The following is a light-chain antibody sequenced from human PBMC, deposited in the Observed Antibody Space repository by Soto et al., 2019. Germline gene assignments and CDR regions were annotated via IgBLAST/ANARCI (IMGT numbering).Light chain of an antibody. Sequence: EIVLTQSPATLSVSPGERVTLSCRASQSVDINLAWYQQKPGQAPRLLIYGASTRATDMSGTFSGRGSGTEFTLTINTLRPEDFAVYYCQQYRGWPRTFGQGTKVEIK. CDR2: GAS. CDR1: QSVDIN. V-gene: IGKV3-15*01. J-gene: IGKJ1*01. CDR3: QQYRGWPRT.